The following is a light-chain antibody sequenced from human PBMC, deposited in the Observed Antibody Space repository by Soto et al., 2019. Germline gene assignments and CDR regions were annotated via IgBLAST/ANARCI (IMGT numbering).Light chain of an antibody. J-gene: IGKJ1*01. CDR2: GAS. CDR1: QSVTTSY. V-gene: IGKV3-11*01. Sequence: EIVLTQSPGTLSLSPGERATLSCRTSQSVTTSYLAWYQQKPGQAPRLLIYGASTRATDIPARFSGSGSGTDFNLTIRSLEHEDFAVYYCHQRKSWPRTFGQGTKVDIK. CDR3: HQRKSWPRT.